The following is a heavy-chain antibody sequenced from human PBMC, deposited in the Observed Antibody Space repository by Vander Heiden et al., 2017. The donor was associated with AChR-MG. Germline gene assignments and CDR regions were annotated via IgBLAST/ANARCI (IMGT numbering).Heavy chain of an antibody. CDR3: ARGSVYDILTGYFAHYYYYMDV. D-gene: IGHD3-9*01. V-gene: IGHV1-2*02. CDR1: GYTFTGYY. CDR2: INPNSGGT. Sequence: QVQLVQSGAEVKKPGASVKVSCKASGYTFTGYYMHWVGQAPGQGLEWMGWINPNSGGTNYAQKFQGRVTMTRDTSISTAYMELSRLRSDDTAVYYCARGSVYDILTGYFAHYYYYMDVWGKGTTVTVSS. J-gene: IGHJ6*03.